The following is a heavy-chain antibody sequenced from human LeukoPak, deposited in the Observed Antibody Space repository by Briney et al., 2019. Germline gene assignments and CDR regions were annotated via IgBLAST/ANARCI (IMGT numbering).Heavy chain of an antibody. CDR2: INHGGST. Sequence: PSETLSLTCAVYGGSFSGYYWSWIRQPPGKGLEWIGEINHGGSTNYNPSLKSRVTISVDTSKNQFSLKLSSVSAADTAVYYCARWGGTLPRDYWGQATLVTVSP. V-gene: IGHV4-34*01. CDR3: ARWGGTLPRDY. J-gene: IGHJ4*02. D-gene: IGHD1-26*01. CDR1: GGSFSGYY.